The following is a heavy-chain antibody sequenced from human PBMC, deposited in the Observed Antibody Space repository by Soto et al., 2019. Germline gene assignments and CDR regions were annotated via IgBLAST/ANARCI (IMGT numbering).Heavy chain of an antibody. V-gene: IGHV4-39*01. J-gene: IGHJ4*02. CDR3: ARHGYYGSGSYSLFLDY. D-gene: IGHD3-10*01. Sequence: TVSGGSISSSSYYWGWIRQPPGKGLEWIGSIYYSGSTYYNPSLKSRVTISVDTSKNQFSLKLSSVTAADTAVYYCARHGYYGSGSYSLFLDYWGQGTLVTVSS. CDR1: GGSISSSSYY. CDR2: IYYSGST.